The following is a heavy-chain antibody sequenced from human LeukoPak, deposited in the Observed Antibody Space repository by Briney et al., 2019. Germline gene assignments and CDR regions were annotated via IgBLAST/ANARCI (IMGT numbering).Heavy chain of an antibody. CDR2: INHSGST. Sequence: PSETLSLTCAVYGGSFSGYYWSWIRQPPGKGLEWIGEINHSGSTNYSLSLKSRVTISVDTSKNQFSLKLSSVTAADTAVYYCARGTSGLPYYYYGMDVWGQGTTVTVSS. V-gene: IGHV4-34*01. CDR1: GGSFSGYY. D-gene: IGHD1-14*01. CDR3: ARGTSGLPYYYYGMDV. J-gene: IGHJ6*02.